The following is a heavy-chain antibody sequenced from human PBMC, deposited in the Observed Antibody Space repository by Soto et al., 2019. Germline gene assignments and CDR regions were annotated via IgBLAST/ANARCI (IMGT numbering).Heavy chain of an antibody. CDR1: GGTFSSYA. CDR2: IIPIFGTA. CDR3: ARVRSPYYDSSGHFDY. Sequence: QMQLVQSRAEVKKPGSSVKVSCKASGGTFSSYAISWVRQAPGQGLEWMGGIIPIFGTANYAQKFQGRVTITADESTSTAYMELSSLRSEDTAVYYCARVRSPYYDSSGHFDYWGQGTLVTVSS. D-gene: IGHD3-22*01. V-gene: IGHV1-69*01. J-gene: IGHJ4*02.